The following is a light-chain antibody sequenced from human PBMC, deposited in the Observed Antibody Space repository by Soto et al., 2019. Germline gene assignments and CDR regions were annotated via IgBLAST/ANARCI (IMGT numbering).Light chain of an antibody. J-gene: IGKJ4*01. CDR1: QTISTF. CDR3: QQTYSTFVS. Sequence: DIQMTHSPSSLPASVVDRVTITFRSSQTISTFLHWFQQKPGKAPNLLIYDASSLQSGVPSRFSGSGSGTDFTLTISSLQPEDFGTYYCQQTYSTFVSFGGGTKVDIK. CDR2: DAS. V-gene: IGKV1-39*01.